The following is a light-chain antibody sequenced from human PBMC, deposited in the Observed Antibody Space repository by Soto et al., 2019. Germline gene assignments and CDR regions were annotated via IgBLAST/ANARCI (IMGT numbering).Light chain of an antibody. V-gene: IGLV1-40*01. CDR1: SSNIGAGYD. CDR3: QSYDFRPSALV. Sequence: QSVLTQPPSVSGAPGQRVTISCTGSSSNIGAGYDVHWYQQLPGTAPKLLIYGNSNRPSGVPDRFSGSTAGTSASLAISGLQADDDVDYYCQSYDFRPSALVFRGGTKLTVL. J-gene: IGLJ3*02. CDR2: GNS.